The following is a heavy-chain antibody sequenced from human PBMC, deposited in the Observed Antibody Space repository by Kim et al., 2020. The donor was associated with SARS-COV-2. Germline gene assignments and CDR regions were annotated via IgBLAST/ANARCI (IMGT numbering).Heavy chain of an antibody. D-gene: IGHD3-16*01. Sequence: SVNGRVTISRDNSKITWYLQMNSLRAEDTAVYYCAKGAYETPGLGHWFDPWGQGTLVTVSS. CDR3: AKGAYETPGLGHWFDP. J-gene: IGHJ5*02. V-gene: IGHV3-30*02.